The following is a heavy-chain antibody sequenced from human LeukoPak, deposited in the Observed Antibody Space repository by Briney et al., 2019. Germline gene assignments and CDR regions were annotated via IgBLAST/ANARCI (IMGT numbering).Heavy chain of an antibody. Sequence: GGSLRLSCAASGFNFSSYGIHWVRQAPGKGLEWVTSIWFDGSNIHYADSVKGRVIISRDNSKSSLYLQMNILRAEDTAVYYCASDSLPMAVTGPFDHWGQGALVTVSS. J-gene: IGHJ4*02. CDR2: IWFDGSNI. CDR1: GFNFSSYG. CDR3: ASDSLPMAVTGPFDH. D-gene: IGHD6-19*01. V-gene: IGHV3-33*01.